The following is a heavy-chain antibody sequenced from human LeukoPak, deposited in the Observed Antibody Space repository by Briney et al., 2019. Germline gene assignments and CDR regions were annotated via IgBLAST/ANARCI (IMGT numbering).Heavy chain of an antibody. J-gene: IGHJ4*02. D-gene: IGHD1-7*01. V-gene: IGHV3-30*02. CDR2: IRYDGNNR. CDR1: GFTFSSYS. Sequence: GGSLRLSCAASGFTFSSYSMHWVRQAPGKGLEWVAFIRYDGNNRYYTDSVKGRFTFSRDNSKQTLFLQMNSLRPEDTAVYYCARGPGRISGTTKWLDYWGQGTLVTVSS. CDR3: ARGPGRISGTTKWLDY.